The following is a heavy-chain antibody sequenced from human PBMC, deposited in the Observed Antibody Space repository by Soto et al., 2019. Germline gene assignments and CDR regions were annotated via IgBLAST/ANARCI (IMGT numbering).Heavy chain of an antibody. D-gene: IGHD5-12*01. V-gene: IGHV1-3*01. Sequence: ASVKVSCKASGYTFTSYAMHWVRQAPGQRLEWMGWINAGNGNTKYSQKFQGRVTITRDTSASTAYMELSSLRSEDTAVYYCARYSGYDAGGLDYWGQGTLVTVSS. J-gene: IGHJ4*02. CDR3: ARYSGYDAGGLDY. CDR2: INAGNGNT. CDR1: GYTFTSYA.